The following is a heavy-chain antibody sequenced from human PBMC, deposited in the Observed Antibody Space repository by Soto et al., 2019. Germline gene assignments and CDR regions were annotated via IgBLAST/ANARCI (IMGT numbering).Heavy chain of an antibody. J-gene: IGHJ6*02. D-gene: IGHD5-18*01. CDR2: FNPTGDTA. CDR3: ARGGRIVDTGIGYYYYHAMDV. Sequence: ASVKVSCKASGCTFTSYYIHWVRQAPGQGLEWMGIFNPTGDTASYAQKLQGRVTMTRDTSTGTAYMELGSLRSEDTAVYYCARGGRIVDTGIGYYYYHAMDVWGQGTTVTVS. CDR1: GCTFTSYY. V-gene: IGHV1-46*01.